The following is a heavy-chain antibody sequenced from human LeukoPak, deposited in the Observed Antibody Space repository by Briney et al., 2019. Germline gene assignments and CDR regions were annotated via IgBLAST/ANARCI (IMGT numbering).Heavy chain of an antibody. CDR3: AKASSDILGWFYFDF. D-gene: IGHD3-3*01. CDR1: GFTFSSYA. V-gene: IGHV3-23*01. CDR2: ISGSGGST. Sequence: GGSLRLSCAASGFTFSSYAMTWVRQAPGKGLEWVSAISGSGGSTYYAGSVKGRFTISRDSSKNTLSLQMNSLRADDTAVYYCAKASSDILGWFYFDFWGQGTLVTVSS. J-gene: IGHJ4*02.